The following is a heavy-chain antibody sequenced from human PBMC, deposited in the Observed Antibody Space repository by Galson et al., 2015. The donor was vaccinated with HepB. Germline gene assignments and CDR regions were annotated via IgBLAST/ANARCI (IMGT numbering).Heavy chain of an antibody. J-gene: IGHJ4*02. CDR2: ISSNSSYI. CDR1: GFTFSSYS. CDR3: ARAYGDYYLPYFDY. Sequence: SLRLSCAASGFTFSSYSMNWVRQAPGKGLEWVSSISSNSSYIYYADSVKGRFTISRDNAKNSLYLQMNSLRAEDTAVYYCARAYGDYYLPYFDYWGQGTLVTVSS. D-gene: IGHD4-17*01. V-gene: IGHV3-21*01.